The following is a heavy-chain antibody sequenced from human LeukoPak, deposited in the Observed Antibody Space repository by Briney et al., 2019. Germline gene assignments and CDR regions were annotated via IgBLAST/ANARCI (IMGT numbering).Heavy chain of an antibody. CDR1: GFTFSSYS. Sequence: GGSLRLSCAASGFTFSSYSMNWVRQAPGKGLEWVSYISNSSSTIYYADSVKGRFTISRDNAKNSLYLQMNSLRDEDTAVYYCARNVPATAGQPLDYWGQGTLVTVSS. V-gene: IGHV3-48*02. D-gene: IGHD2-2*01. CDR3: ARNVPATAGQPLDY. CDR2: ISNSSSTI. J-gene: IGHJ4*02.